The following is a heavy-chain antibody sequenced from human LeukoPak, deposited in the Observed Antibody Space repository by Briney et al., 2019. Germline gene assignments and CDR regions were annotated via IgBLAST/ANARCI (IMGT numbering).Heavy chain of an antibody. CDR1: GGTFSSYA. D-gene: IGHD3-22*01. CDR3: AREDYDSSGYYPDY. Sequence: ASVKVSCKASGGTFSSYAISWVRQAPGQGLEWMGRIIPIFRTANYAQKFQGRVTITTDESTSTAYMELSSLRSEDTTVYHCAREDYDSSGYYPDYWGQGTLVTVSS. CDR2: IIPIFRTA. V-gene: IGHV1-69*05. J-gene: IGHJ4*02.